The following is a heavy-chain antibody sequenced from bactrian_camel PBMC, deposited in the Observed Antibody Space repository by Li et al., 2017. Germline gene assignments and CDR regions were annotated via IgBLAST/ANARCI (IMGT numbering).Heavy chain of an antibody. Sequence: HVQLVESGGGSVQAGGSLRLSCVASGITYKGPCMGWFRQQPGKERELVATMEGYGRTLYVDSVKGRFTISKDNAKNTLYLQMNSLKPEDTAMYYCAAEAFVRCGTSDSRFRYWGQGTQVTVS. J-gene: IGHJ6*01. CDR2: MEGYGRT. D-gene: IGHD1*01. CDR3: AAEAFVRCGTSDSRFRY. V-gene: IGHV3S55*01. CDR1: GITYKGPC.